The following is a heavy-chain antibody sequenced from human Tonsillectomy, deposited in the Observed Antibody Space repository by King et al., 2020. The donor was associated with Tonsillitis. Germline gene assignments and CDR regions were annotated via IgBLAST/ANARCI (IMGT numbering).Heavy chain of an antibody. CDR1: GYSFTDYY. D-gene: IGHD3-22*01. V-gene: IGHV1-2*02. Sequence: QLVQSGAEVKKPGASVEVSCKASGYSFTDYYIHWVRQAPGQGLEWMGWINPYTGGTNSVQKFQGRVTMTRDMSISTAYMELRRLRSDDTAVYYCARDIDPYYYGSSGYDEAFDIWGQGTMVTVSS. J-gene: IGHJ3*02. CDR3: ARDIDPYYYGSSGYDEAFDI. CDR2: INPYTGGT.